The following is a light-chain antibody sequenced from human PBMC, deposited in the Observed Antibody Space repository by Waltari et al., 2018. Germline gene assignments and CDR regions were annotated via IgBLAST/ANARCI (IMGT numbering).Light chain of an antibody. V-gene: IGKV4-1*01. J-gene: IGKJ2*01. CDR2: WAS. Sequence: DIVMTQSPDSLTLSLGERATINCKSIHSILYSSNNKNYLAWYQQKPGQPPNLRIYWASTRESGVPDRFSGSGSGTDFTLTISSLQAEDVAVYYCQQYYTAPYTFGQGTKLEIK. CDR3: QQYYTAPYT. CDR1: HSILYSSNNKNY.